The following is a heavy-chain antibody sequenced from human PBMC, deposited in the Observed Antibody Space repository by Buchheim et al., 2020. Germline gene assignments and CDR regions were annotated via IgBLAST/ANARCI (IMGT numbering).Heavy chain of an antibody. CDR2: IYYSGST. Sequence: QVQLQESGPGLVKPSETLSLTCTVSGGSISSYYWSWIRQPPGKGLEWIGYIYYSGSTNYNPSLKSRVTISVDTSKNQFSLKLSSVTAEDTAVYYCAREVRYCSSTSCVYYYYYMDVWGKGTT. CDR3: AREVRYCSSTSCVYYYYYMDV. J-gene: IGHJ6*03. V-gene: IGHV4-59*01. CDR1: GGSISSYY. D-gene: IGHD2-2*01.